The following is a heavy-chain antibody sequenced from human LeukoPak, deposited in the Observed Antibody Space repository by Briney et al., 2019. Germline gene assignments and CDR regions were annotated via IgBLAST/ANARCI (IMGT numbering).Heavy chain of an antibody. D-gene: IGHD1-26*01. Sequence: GKALEIPCKGSGYTLTSYWLGWVRPMPGKGLEWMWIIYPGDSDTRYSPSFQGQVTISADKHIHIAYLQWSSLKASDTAMYYCAGPGSGSYVPYYWGQGTLVTVSS. CDR2: IYPGDSDT. CDR3: AGPGSGSYVPYY. V-gene: IGHV5-51*01. CDR1: GYTLTSYW. J-gene: IGHJ4*02.